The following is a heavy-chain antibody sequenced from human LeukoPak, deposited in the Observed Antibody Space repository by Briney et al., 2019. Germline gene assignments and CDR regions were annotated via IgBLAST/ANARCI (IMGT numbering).Heavy chain of an antibody. CDR2: TRFDGSIK. CDR3: ARWGGTRQYYFDY. V-gene: IGHV3-33*01. J-gene: IGHJ4*02. D-gene: IGHD1-1*01. CDR1: GFIFSDYG. Sequence: VGCLRLSCVVSGFIFSDYGFHWVRQAPGKGLEWVAVTRFDGSIKQYADSVKGRFTISRDDSKNTLYLQMNSLKSEDTAVYYCARWGGTRQYYFDYWGRGTLVTDSS.